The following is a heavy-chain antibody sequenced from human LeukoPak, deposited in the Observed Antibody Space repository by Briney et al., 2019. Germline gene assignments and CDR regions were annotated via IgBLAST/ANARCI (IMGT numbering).Heavy chain of an antibody. CDR1: GGTFSSYA. CDR3: AREGFPPKISDFWSGLGPYYYYGMDV. D-gene: IGHD3-3*01. CDR2: IIPIFGTA. J-gene: IGHJ6*02. Sequence: RASVKVSCKASGGTFSSYAISWVRQAPGQGLEWMGGIIPIFGTANYAQKFQGRVTITADESTSTAYMELSSLRSEDTAVYYCAREGFPPKISDFWSGLGPYYYYGMDVWGQGTTVTVSS. V-gene: IGHV1-69*13.